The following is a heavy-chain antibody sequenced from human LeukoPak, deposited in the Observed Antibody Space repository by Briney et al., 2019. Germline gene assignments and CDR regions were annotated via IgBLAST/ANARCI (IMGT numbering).Heavy chain of an antibody. V-gene: IGHV1-18*01. D-gene: IGHD3-3*01. Sequence: ASVKVSCKASGYTFTSYGIIWVRQAPGQGLEWMGWISAYNGNTNYAQKLQGRVTMTTDTSTSTAYMELRSLRSDDTAVYYCARVRMDDFWSGYYLEYYFDYWGQGTLVTVSS. CDR1: GYTFTSYG. CDR2: ISAYNGNT. CDR3: ARVRMDDFWSGYYLEYYFDY. J-gene: IGHJ4*02.